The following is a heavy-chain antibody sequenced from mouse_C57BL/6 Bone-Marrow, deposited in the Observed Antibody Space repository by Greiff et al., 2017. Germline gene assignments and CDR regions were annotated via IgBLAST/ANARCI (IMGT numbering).Heavy chain of an antibody. D-gene: IGHD4-1*01. V-gene: IGHV4-1*01. CDR3: ASQEASNWDWYFDV. CDR1: GVDFSRYW. CDR2: INPDSSTI. Sequence: ATGGVDFSRYWMSWVRRAPGKGLEWIGEINPDSSTINYAPSLKDKFIISRDNAKNTLYLQMSKVRSEDTALYYCASQEASNWDWYFDVWGTGTTVTVSS. J-gene: IGHJ1*03.